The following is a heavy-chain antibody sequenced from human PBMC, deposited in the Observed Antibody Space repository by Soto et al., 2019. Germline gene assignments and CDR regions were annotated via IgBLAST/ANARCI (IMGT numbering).Heavy chain of an antibody. CDR2: ISGSSDTI. D-gene: IGHD6-13*01. CDR3: ARDHGGSIWFVGIYSYFGVDV. V-gene: IGHV3-48*02. Sequence: EVQLVESGGGLVQPGGSLRLSCAASGFTLSSYNMNWVRQAPGKGLEWVSYISGSSDTIYYADSVKGRFTISRDNAKNSLYLQMDGRRDEDTAVYYCARDHGGSIWFVGIYSYFGVDVWGQGTTVTVSS. J-gene: IGHJ6*02. CDR1: GFTLSSYN.